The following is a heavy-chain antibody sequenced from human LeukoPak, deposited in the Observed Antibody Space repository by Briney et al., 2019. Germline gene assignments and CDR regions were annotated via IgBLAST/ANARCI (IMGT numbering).Heavy chain of an antibody. CDR3: AKAHQAPRYGFNC. CDR1: GFIFSSHV. V-gene: IGHV3-23*01. J-gene: IGHJ4*02. Sequence: GGSLRLSCAASGFIFSSHVMIWVRQAPGKGLERVSSITSFGSSIYYADSVKGRFTISRDDSENALYLQMNSMRAEDTAVYFCAKAHQAPRYGFNCWGQGTLVTVSS. D-gene: IGHD3-9*01. CDR2: ITSFGSSI.